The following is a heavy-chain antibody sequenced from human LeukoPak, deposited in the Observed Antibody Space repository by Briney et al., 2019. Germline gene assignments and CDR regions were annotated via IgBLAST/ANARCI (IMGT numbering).Heavy chain of an antibody. CDR1: GFTFGDYA. Sequence: PGGSLRLSCTASGFTFGDYAMSWVRQAPGKGLEWVANIKQDGSEKYYVDSVKGRFTISRDNAKNSLYLQMNSLRAEDTAVYYCARLEYDSSGWGQGTLVTVSS. J-gene: IGHJ4*02. CDR3: ARLEYDSSG. D-gene: IGHD3-22*01. V-gene: IGHV3-7*01. CDR2: IKQDGSEK.